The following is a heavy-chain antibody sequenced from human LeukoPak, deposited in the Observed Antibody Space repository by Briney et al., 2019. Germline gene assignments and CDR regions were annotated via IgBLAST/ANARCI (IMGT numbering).Heavy chain of an antibody. CDR1: GFTFRTYS. D-gene: IGHD2-8*02. J-gene: IGHJ4*02. Sequence: GGSLRLSCAASGFTFRTYSMHWVRQAPGKGLVWVSGIRGDESKTTYADSVKGRFTISRDNAKNTLYLQMNSLRAEDTAVYYCARGTVSAFDYWGQGALVTVSS. CDR3: ARGTVSAFDY. CDR2: IRGDESKT. V-gene: IGHV3-74*01.